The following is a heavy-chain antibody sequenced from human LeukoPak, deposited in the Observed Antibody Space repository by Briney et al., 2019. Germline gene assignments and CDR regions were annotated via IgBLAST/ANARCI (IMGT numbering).Heavy chain of an antibody. V-gene: IGHV3-9*01. Sequence: PGGSLRLSCAASGFTFDDYAMHRVRQAPGKGLEWGSYINWNSGSKLYADSVKGRFTISRDNANNSLYLQMNSLRPEDTAFYYCAKANNGDYAFDPWGQGTLVTVSS. CDR3: AKANNGDYAFDP. D-gene: IGHD4-17*01. CDR1: GFTFDDYA. J-gene: IGHJ5*02. CDR2: INWNSGSK.